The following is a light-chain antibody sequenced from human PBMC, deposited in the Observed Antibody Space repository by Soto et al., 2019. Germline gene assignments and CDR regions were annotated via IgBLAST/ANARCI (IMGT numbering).Light chain of an antibody. CDR1: QTFSSY. CDR3: QQYGSSPPFT. J-gene: IGKJ3*01. CDR2: GAS. Sequence: EIVLTQSPGTLSLSPVERVTLSCRASQTFSSYLAWYQQKPGQAPRLLIYGASSRATGIPDRFSGSGSGTDFTLTISRLEPEDVAVYYCQQYGSSPPFTFGPGTKVDIK. V-gene: IGKV3-20*01.